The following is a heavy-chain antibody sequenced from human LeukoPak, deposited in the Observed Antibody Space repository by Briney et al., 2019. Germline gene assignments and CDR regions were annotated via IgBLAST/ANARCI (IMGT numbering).Heavy chain of an antibody. CDR3: ARDRSSGWYYFDY. CDR1: GFTVSSNY. CDR2: IYSGGST. Sequence: GGSLRLSCAASGFTVSSNYMSWVRQASGKGLVWVSVIYSGGSTYYADSVKGRFTISRDNSKNTLYLQMNSLRAEDTAVYFCARDRSSGWYYFDYWGQGTLVTVSS. J-gene: IGHJ4*02. V-gene: IGHV3-66*01. D-gene: IGHD6-19*01.